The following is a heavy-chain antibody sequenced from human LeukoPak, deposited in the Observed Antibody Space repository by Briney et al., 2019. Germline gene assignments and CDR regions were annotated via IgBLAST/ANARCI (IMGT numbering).Heavy chain of an antibody. V-gene: IGHV4-34*01. D-gene: IGHD3-3*01. CDR2: INHSGST. J-gene: IGHJ5*02. CDR1: GGSFSGYY. CDR3: ARLDYDFWSEA. Sequence: SETLSLTCAVYGGSFSGYYWSWIRQPPGKGLEWIGEINHSGSTNYNPSLKSRVTIPVDTSKNQFSLKLSSVTAADTAVYYCARLDYDFWSEAWGQGTLVTVSS.